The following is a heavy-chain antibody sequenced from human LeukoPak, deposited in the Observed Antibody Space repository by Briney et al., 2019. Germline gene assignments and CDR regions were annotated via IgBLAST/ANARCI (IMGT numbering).Heavy chain of an antibody. V-gene: IGHV5-51*01. J-gene: IGHJ4*02. CDR3: ARHGGYSYGAGDY. CDR1: GYSFTSHW. D-gene: IGHD5-18*01. CDR2: IYPRDSNT. Sequence: GESLKISCKGSGYGSGYSFTSHWIAWVRQMPGKGLEWMGIIYPRDSNTIYSPSFQGQVTISVDTSINTAYLQWISLKASDTAMYYCARHGGYSYGAGDYWGQGTLVTVSS.